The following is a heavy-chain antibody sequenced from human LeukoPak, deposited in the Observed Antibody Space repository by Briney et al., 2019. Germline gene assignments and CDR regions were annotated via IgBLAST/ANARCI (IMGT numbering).Heavy chain of an antibody. D-gene: IGHD3-9*01. CDR2: IYISGST. CDR1: GGSISSYY. J-gene: IGHJ3*02. Sequence: SQTLSFTCTVSGGSISSYYGSWIRQPAGKGLEWIGRIYISGSTNYNPSLKSRVTMSVDTSKNQFSLKLSSVTAADTAVYYCARDPYYDILTGYPDYAFDIWGQGTMVTVSS. V-gene: IGHV4-4*07. CDR3: ARDPYYDILTGYPDYAFDI.